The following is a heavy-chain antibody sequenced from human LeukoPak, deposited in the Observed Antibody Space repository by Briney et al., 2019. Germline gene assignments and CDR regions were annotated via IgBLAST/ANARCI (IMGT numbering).Heavy chain of an antibody. Sequence: GGSLRLSCAASGFTFDDYGMSWVRHAPGKGLEWVSGINLNGGSTGYADSVKGRFTISRDNAKNSLYLQMNSLRVEDTALYYCARDTSGTIDYWGQGTLVTVSS. CDR2: INLNGGST. J-gene: IGHJ4*02. CDR1: GFTFDDYG. V-gene: IGHV3-20*04. D-gene: IGHD1-26*01. CDR3: ARDTSGTIDY.